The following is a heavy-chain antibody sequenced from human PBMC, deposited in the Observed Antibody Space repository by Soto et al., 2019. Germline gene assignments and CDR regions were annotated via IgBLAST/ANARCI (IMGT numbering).Heavy chain of an antibody. CDR3: ARAPTRITIFGVVDSLTYYFDY. CDR2: IYYSGST. CDR1: GGSISSGDYY. J-gene: IGHJ4*02. Sequence: PSETLSLTCTVSGGSISSGDYYWSWIRQPPGKGLEWIGYIYYSGSTYYNPSLKSRVTISVDTSKNQFSLKLSSVTAADTAVYYCARAPTRITIFGVVDSLTYYFDYWGQGTLVTVSS. D-gene: IGHD3-3*01. V-gene: IGHV4-30-4*01.